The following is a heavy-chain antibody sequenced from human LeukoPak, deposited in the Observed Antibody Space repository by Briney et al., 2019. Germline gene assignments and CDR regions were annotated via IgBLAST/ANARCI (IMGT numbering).Heavy chain of an antibody. J-gene: IGHJ5*02. CDR1: GGSISSGDYY. CDR2: IYYSGST. CDR3: ARTWASGYDRWFAP. Sequence: PSQTLSLTCTVSGGSISSGDYYWSWIRQPPGKGLEWIGYIYYSGSTYYNPSLKSRVTISVDTSKNQFSLKLSSVTAADTAVYYCARTWASGYDRWFAPWGQGTLVTVSP. V-gene: IGHV4-30-4*01. D-gene: IGHD5-12*01.